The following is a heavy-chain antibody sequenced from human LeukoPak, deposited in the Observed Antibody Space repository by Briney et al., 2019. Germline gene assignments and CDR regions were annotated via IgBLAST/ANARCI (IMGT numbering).Heavy chain of an antibody. CDR2: IYYSGST. CDR3: ARSYYYDYRQMDY. J-gene: IGHJ4*02. Sequence: KPSETLSLTCTDSGDSFSTSSYYWGWIRQPPGKGLEWRGSIYYSGSTYYNPSLKSRVTISVDTSKNQFSLNLYSVTAADTAVFYCARSYYYDYRQMDYWGQGTLVTVSS. V-gene: IGHV4-39*01. D-gene: IGHD3-22*01. CDR1: GDSFSTSSYY.